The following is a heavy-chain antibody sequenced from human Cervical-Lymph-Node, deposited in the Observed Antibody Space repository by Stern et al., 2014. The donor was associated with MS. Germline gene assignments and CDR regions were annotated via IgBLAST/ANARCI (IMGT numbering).Heavy chain of an antibody. CDR3: ARDHFTTSLDV. CDR2: IYYSGTT. CDR1: GGSISSDNYY. V-gene: IGHV4-31*03. J-gene: IGHJ6*02. Sequence: QVQLQESGPGLVKPSQTLSLTCTVSGGSISSDNYYWTWIRQHPGKGLEWIGPIYYSGTTYFNPSLKSRVSITVDTSQNLFSLGLSSVTAADTAVYYCARDHFTTSLDVWGHGTTVTVS. D-gene: IGHD3-22*01.